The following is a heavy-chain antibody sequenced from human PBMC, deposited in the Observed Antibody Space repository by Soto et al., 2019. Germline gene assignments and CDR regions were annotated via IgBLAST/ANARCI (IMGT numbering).Heavy chain of an antibody. CDR2: FFSDAER. V-gene: IGHV2-26*01. CDR1: GFSLTNGRMG. Sequence: QVTLKESGPVLVQPTETLTLTCSVSGFSLTNGRMGVSWIRQPPGKALEWLAHFFSDAERAYSTSMQSRLNMYKDSSGSQVVITMTSMAPADTATYFCARMDGDYNYYGLDVWGHGIAVTVSS. CDR3: ARMDGDYNYYGLDV. D-gene: IGHD4-17*01. J-gene: IGHJ6*02.